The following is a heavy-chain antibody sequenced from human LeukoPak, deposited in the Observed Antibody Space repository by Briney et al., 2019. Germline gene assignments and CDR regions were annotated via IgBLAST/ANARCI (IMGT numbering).Heavy chain of an antibody. J-gene: IGHJ4*02. D-gene: IGHD5-18*01. CDR2: IYSGGST. CDR3: ARDGYSYGYAYFDY. V-gene: IGHV3-66*01. Sequence: GGSLRLSCAASGFTVSSNYMSWVRQAPGKGLEWVSVIYSGGSTYYADSVKGRFTISRDNSKNTLYLQMNSLRAEDTAVYYCARDGYSYGYAYFDYWGQGTLVTVSS. CDR1: GFTVSSNY.